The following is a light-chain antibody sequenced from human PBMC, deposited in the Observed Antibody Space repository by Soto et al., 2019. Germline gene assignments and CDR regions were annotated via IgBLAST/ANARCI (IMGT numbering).Light chain of an antibody. CDR2: GAS. J-gene: IGKJ2*01. V-gene: IGKV3-20*01. Sequence: EIVLTQSPGTLSLSPGERATLSCRASQSVTSSYLAWYQQKPGQAPRLLIYGASSRATGIPDRFSGSGSGTDFTLTINRLKHEDCAGYYCQQYGSSPRTFGQGTKMEIK. CDR1: QSVTSSY. CDR3: QQYGSSPRT.